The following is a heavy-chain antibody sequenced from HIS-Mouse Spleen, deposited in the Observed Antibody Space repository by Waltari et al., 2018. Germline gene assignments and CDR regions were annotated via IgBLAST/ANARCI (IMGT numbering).Heavy chain of an antibody. D-gene: IGHD6-13*01. CDR2: IYYSGST. Sequence: QLQLQESGPVLVTPSETLSLTCTVSGGSFISSSYYWGWIRPPPGKGLEWIGSIYYSGSTYYNPSLKSRVTISVDTSKNQFSLKLSSVTAADTAVYYCAREIPYSSSWYDWYFDLWGRGTLVTVSS. V-gene: IGHV4-39*07. CDR1: GGSFISSSYY. CDR3: AREIPYSSSWYDWYFDL. J-gene: IGHJ2*01.